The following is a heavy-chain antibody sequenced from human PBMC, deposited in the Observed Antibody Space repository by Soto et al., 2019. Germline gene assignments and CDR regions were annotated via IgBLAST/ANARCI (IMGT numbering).Heavy chain of an antibody. CDR1: GGSISSSSYY. Sequence: SETLSLTCIVSGGSISSSSYYWGWIRQPPGRGLEWIGSFYYSGSTYYNPSLKSRVTISVATSKNQFSLTLSSVTAADTAVYYCARRSSGWYSDFDYWGQGTLVTVSS. J-gene: IGHJ4*02. CDR3: ARRSSGWYSDFDY. V-gene: IGHV4-39*01. D-gene: IGHD6-19*01. CDR2: FYYSGST.